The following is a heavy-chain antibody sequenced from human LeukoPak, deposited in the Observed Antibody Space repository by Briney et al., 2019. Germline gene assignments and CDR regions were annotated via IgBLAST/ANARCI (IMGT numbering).Heavy chain of an antibody. Sequence: GGSLRLSCAASGFTFSSYDMSWVRQAPGKGLEWISVISAYGGTIYADSVKGRFTISRDNAKSSLYLQMNSLRVEDTGVYYCARWNLGSDYWGQGTLVTVSS. CDR1: GFTFSSYD. J-gene: IGHJ4*02. V-gene: IGHV3-48*03. CDR3: ARWNLGSDY. CDR2: ISAYGGTI. D-gene: IGHD1-1*01.